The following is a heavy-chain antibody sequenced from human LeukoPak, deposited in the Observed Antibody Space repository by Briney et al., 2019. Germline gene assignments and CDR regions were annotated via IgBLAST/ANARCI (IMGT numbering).Heavy chain of an antibody. Sequence: SSVKVSCKASGGTFSSYAISWVRQAPGQGLECMGGIIPIFGTANYAQKFQGRVTITADESTSTAYMELSSLRSEDTAVYYCARALVVPAGQNYYYYMDVWGKGTTVTVSS. CDR2: IIPIFGTA. CDR3: ARALVVPAGQNYYYYMDV. CDR1: GGTFSSYA. J-gene: IGHJ6*03. D-gene: IGHD2-2*01. V-gene: IGHV1-69*01.